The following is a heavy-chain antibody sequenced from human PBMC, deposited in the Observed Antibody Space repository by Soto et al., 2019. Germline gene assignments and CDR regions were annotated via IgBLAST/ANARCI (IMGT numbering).Heavy chain of an antibody. CDR3: ARDQEPSTLYYDYYDMDV. V-gene: IGHV1-46*03. J-gene: IGHJ6*03. CDR1: GYIFTSYY. CDR2: INPSGGST. Sequence: QVQLVQSGAEVKKPGASVTVSCKASGYIFTSYYIHWVRQAPGQGLEWMGIINPSGGSTSYAQKFQGRVTMTRDTSTSTVYMEVSGLRSEDTAVYYCARDQEPSTLYYDYYDMDVGGKGTTVTVSS.